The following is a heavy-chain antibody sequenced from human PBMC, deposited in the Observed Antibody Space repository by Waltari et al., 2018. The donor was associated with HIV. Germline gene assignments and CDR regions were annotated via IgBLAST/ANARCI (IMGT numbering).Heavy chain of an antibody. CDR2: IWFDGGNE. V-gene: IGHV3-33*01. Sequence: QVKLVESGGGVVQPGGSLRLYWEAYGFTFSSYGMHWFGQAPGGGLECVALIWFDGGNEKYTESVKGRFTISRDNSKNTLKLEMNSLRVDDTAVYYCARKREWGYRHGAAHYDMDAWGQGTTVTVS. J-gene: IGHJ6*02. CDR1: GFTFSSYG. CDR3: ARKREWGYRHGAAHYDMDA. D-gene: IGHD5-18*01.